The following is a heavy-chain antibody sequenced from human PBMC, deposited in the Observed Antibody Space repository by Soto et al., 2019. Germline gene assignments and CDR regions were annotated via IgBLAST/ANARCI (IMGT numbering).Heavy chain of an antibody. V-gene: IGHV3-48*01. CDR3: TTDPVTMIVVVPSSG. D-gene: IGHD3-22*01. J-gene: IGHJ4*02. CDR2: ISGRSNTI. Sequence: PGGSLRLSCVASGFTFSDYNMNWVRQAPGKGLEWVSFISGRSNTIYYADSVKGRFTISRDDSKNTLYLQMNSLKTEDTAVYYCTTDPVTMIVVVPSSGWGQGTLVTVSS. CDR1: GFTFSDYN.